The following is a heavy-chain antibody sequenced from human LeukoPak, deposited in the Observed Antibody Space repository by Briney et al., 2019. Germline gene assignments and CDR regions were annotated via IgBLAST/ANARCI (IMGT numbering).Heavy chain of an antibody. CDR2: IRSSSSYI. Sequence: AGWSLALACGASGFTVSRNSMKWVRQATRQWLELVSSIRSSSSYIYYAGSVTDRFTISRDNANNSLYLKRKSLRAGDTAVYDCARGTTYIDYWGEGDLVTASS. V-gene: IGHV3-21*01. CDR3: ARGTTYIDY. D-gene: IGHD1-1*01. J-gene: IGHJ4*02. CDR1: GFTVSRNS.